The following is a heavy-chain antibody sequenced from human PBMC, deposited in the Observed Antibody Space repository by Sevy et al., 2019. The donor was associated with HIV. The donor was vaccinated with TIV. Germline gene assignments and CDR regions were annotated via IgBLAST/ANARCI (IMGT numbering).Heavy chain of an antibody. Sequence: GGSLRLSCAASGFTFSSYAMSWVRQAPGKGLEWVSAISGSGGSTYYADSGKGRFTISRDNSKNTLYLQMNSLGAEDTAVYYCAKDGGYSSGWYELGYFDLWGRGTLVTVSS. CDR1: GFTFSSYA. J-gene: IGHJ2*01. V-gene: IGHV3-23*01. CDR3: AKDGGYSSGWYELGYFDL. D-gene: IGHD6-19*01. CDR2: ISGSGGST.